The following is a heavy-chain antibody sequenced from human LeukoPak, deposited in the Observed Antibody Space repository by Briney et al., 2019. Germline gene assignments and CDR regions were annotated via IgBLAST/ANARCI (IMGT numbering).Heavy chain of an antibody. CDR2: ISSSSSYI. J-gene: IGHJ6*02. D-gene: IGHD6-6*01. Sequence: PGGSLRLSCAASGFTFSSYSMNWVRQAPGKGLEWASSISSSSSYIYYADSVKGRFTISRDNAKNSLYLQMNSLRAEDTAVYYCARDSAYSSSSGYYYGMDVWGQGTTVTVSS. CDR1: GFTFSSYS. CDR3: ARDSAYSSSSGYYYGMDV. V-gene: IGHV3-21*01.